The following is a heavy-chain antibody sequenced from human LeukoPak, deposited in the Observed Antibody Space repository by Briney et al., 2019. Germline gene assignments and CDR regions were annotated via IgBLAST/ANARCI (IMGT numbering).Heavy chain of an antibody. J-gene: IGHJ4*02. Sequence: GGSLRLSCAASGFTFSNYAMSWVRHAPGKGLEWVSAISGGGGSTYHADSVKGRFTISRDNSKNTLYLQMNSLRAEDTAVYYCAKGRISSRGYFDYWGQGTLVTVSS. CDR1: GFTFSNYA. CDR3: AKGRISSRGYFDY. V-gene: IGHV3-23*01. CDR2: ISGGGGST. D-gene: IGHD6-13*01.